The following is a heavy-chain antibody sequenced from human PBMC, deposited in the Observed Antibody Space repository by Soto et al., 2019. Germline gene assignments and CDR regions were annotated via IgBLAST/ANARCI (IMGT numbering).Heavy chain of an antibody. CDR1: GGSFTGYI. D-gene: IGHD1-26*01. CDR2: INHSGSA. CDR3: ARGLMTGSPYSGGWYYFDY. Sequence: QVQLQQWGAGLLKPSETLSLTCAVSGGSFTGYIWSWIRQSPGKGLQWIGQINHSGSANYNPSLKSRVTISLHTSISQFSLELSSVTAADTAVYYCARGLMTGSPYSGGWYYFDYWGQGTLVTVSS. V-gene: IGHV4-34*01. J-gene: IGHJ4*02.